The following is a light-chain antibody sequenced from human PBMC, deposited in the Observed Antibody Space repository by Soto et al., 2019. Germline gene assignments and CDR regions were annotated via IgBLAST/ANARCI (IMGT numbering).Light chain of an antibody. V-gene: IGLV2-14*01. J-gene: IGLJ2*01. CDR3: SSFSSGTPLFV. Sequence: QSVLTQPASVSGSPGQSITISCTGANSDIGDWNYVSWYQQYPGKAPKVIIYEVNYRPSGVSYRFSGSKSGNTASLTISGPQAEDGADYYGSSFSSGTPLFVFGGGTKLPVL. CDR2: EVN. CDR1: NSDIGDWNY.